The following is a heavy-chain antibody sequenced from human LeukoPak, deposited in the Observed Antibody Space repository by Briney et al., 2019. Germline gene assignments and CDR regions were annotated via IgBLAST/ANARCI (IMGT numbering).Heavy chain of an antibody. CDR2: ISGSGGST. Sequence: GGSLRLSCAASGFTFSDYFMTWIRQAPGKGLEWVSAISGSGGSTYYADSVKGRFTISRDNSKNTLYLQMNSLRAEDTAVYYCAKVSGYSSSWYFDYWGQGTLVTVSS. J-gene: IGHJ4*02. CDR1: GFTFSDYF. V-gene: IGHV3-23*01. D-gene: IGHD6-13*01. CDR3: AKVSGYSSSWYFDY.